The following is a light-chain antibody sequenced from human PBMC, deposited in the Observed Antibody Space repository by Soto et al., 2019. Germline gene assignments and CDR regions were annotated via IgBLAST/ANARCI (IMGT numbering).Light chain of an antibody. Sequence: VLTQSPVTLSLSPGARAPLSCRASQSFRGLLAWYQQKPGQAPRLLIYDAYNRATGIPPRFSGSGSGTDFTLTISSLEPEDSAVHYCQQRHMWLITFGQGTRLEIK. CDR3: QQRHMWLIT. J-gene: IGKJ5*01. V-gene: IGKV3-11*01. CDR1: QSFRGL. CDR2: DAY.